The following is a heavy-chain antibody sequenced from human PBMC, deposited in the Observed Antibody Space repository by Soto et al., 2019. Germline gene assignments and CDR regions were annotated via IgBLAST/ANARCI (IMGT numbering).Heavy chain of an antibody. D-gene: IGHD4-17*01. CDR3: ARDDKGDNGRAFDP. Sequence: QVQLQESGPGLVKPSETLSLTCTVSGGSISNYYWSWIRQPAGKGLEWIGRIYTSGNTNYNPSLKGRVTMSVDMSKNQFSLKLSSVAAADTAVYYCARDDKGDNGRAFDPWGQGTLVTVSS. V-gene: IGHV4-4*07. CDR1: GGSISNYY. J-gene: IGHJ5*02. CDR2: IYTSGNT.